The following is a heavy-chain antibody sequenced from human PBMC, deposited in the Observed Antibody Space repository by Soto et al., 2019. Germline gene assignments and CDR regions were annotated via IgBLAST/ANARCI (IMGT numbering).Heavy chain of an antibody. V-gene: IGHV1-46*01. CDR1: GYTFTSYY. CDR2: INPSGGST. Sequence: ASVKVSCKASGYTFTSYYMHWVRQAPGQGLEWMGIINPSGGSTSYAQKFQGRVTMTRDTSASTAYMELSSLRSEDTAVYYCARIPAARYGMDVWGQGTTVTVSS. D-gene: IGHD6-6*01. CDR3: ARIPAARYGMDV. J-gene: IGHJ6*02.